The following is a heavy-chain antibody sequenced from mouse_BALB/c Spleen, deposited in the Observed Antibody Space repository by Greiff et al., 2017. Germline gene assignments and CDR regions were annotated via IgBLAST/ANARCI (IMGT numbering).Heavy chain of an antibody. CDR2: IYPYNGGT. D-gene: IGHD1-1*01. CDR1: GYTFTDYN. CDR3: ARYYYGSSFDY. J-gene: IGHJ2*01. Sequence: DVKLVESGPELVKPGASVKISCKASGYTFTDYNMHWVKQSHGKSLEWIGYIYPYNGGTGYNQKFKSKATLTVDNSSSTAYMELRSLTSEDSAVYYCARYYYGSSFDYWGQGTTLTVSS. V-gene: IGHV1S29*02.